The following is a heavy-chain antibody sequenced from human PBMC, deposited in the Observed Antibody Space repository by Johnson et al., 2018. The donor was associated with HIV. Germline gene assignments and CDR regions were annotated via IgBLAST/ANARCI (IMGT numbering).Heavy chain of an antibody. CDR2: ISYDGSNK. CDR3: AKVNRMEQWLAGGGAFDI. CDR1: GVTFSSHA. V-gene: IGHV3-30-3*01. Sequence: VQLVESGGGVVQPGRSLRLSCAASGVTFSSHAMHWVRQAPGQGLDWVTVISYDGSNKYYADSVKGRFTISRDNSKNTLYLQMNSLGAEDTAVYYCAKVNRMEQWLAGGGAFDIWGQGTMVTVSS. J-gene: IGHJ3*02. D-gene: IGHD6-19*01.